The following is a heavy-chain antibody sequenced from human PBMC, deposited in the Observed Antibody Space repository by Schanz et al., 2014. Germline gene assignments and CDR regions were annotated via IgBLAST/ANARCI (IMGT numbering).Heavy chain of an antibody. V-gene: IGHV3-23*04. CDR3: AKDGIMVQGVIWERYFDS. Sequence: DVQLVDSGGGLVQPGGSLRLSCAASGFTVSNSYIHWVRQAPGKGLEWVSTISGSGGDTYPADSVKGRFTISRDNSNNTLYLQMNSLRAEDTALYYCAKDGIMVQGVIWERYFDSWGQGTLVTVSS. J-gene: IGHJ4*02. CDR2: ISGSGGDT. D-gene: IGHD3-10*01. CDR1: GFTVSNSY.